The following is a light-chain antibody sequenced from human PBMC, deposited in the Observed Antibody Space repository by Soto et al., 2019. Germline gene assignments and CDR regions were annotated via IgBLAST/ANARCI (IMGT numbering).Light chain of an antibody. V-gene: IGKV3-15*01. CDR3: QQYGSSFWT. Sequence: VMTQAPATLSVGPGERATLSFRASQTINNNVAWYQLKDGQVPRLVIYGASTRATDIPARFSGSGSGTEFTLTISSLQSEDFAVYYCQQYGSSFWTFGQGTKVDIK. J-gene: IGKJ1*01. CDR2: GAS. CDR1: QTINNN.